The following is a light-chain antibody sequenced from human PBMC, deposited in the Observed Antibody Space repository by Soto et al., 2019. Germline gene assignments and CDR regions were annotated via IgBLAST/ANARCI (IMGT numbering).Light chain of an antibody. CDR3: QSYDSSLSVVV. Sequence: QSVLTQPPSVSGAPGQRVTISCTGSSSNIGAGYDVHWYQQLPGTAPKLLIYGNSNRPSGVPDRFSGSKSGTSASLAITGLQAEDEDYYYCQSYDSSLSVVVFGGGTQLTVL. CDR2: GNS. CDR1: SSNIGAGYD. J-gene: IGLJ2*01. V-gene: IGLV1-40*01.